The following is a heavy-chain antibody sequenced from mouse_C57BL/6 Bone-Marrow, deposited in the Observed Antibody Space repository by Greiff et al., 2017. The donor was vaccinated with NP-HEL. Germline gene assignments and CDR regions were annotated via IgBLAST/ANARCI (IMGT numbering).Heavy chain of an antibody. J-gene: IGHJ2*01. CDR2: IDPSDSYT. Sequence: QVHVKQPGAELVKPGASVKLSCKASGYTFTSYWMQWVKQRPGQGLEWIGEIDPSDSYTNYNQKFKGKATLTVDTSSSTAYMQLSSLTSEDSAVYYCARWGSSDYWGQGTTLTVSS. CDR3: ARWGSSDY. D-gene: IGHD1-1*01. CDR1: GYTFTSYW. V-gene: IGHV1-50*01.